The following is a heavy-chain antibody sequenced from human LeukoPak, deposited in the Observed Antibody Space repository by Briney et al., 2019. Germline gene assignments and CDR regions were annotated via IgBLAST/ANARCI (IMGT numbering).Heavy chain of an antibody. J-gene: IGHJ3*02. CDR2: ISGSGGNT. Sequence: GGSLRLSCAASGFTFSNYAMSWVRQAPGKGLECVSTISGSGGNTYYADFVKGRFTISRDNSKNTLYLQMNSLGAEDTAVYYCAKELIILPTGTVAFDIWGQGTMVPVSS. CDR3: AKELIILPTGTVAFDI. D-gene: IGHD1-1*01. V-gene: IGHV3-23*01. CDR1: GFTFSNYA.